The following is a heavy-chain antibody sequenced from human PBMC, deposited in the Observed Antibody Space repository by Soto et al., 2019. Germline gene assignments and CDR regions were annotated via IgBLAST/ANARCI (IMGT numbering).Heavy chain of an antibody. CDR3: AKEVGRSYYGMDV. J-gene: IGHJ6*02. CDR1: GFTFNSYT. V-gene: IGHV3-21*01. D-gene: IGHD1-26*01. CDR2: ITSSGSYI. Sequence: EAQLVESGGGLVKPGGSLRLSCAASGFTFNSYTMNWVHQAPGKGLEWVSSITSSGSYIYYADSVKGRFTISRDNAKNSLYLQMDSLRAEDTAVYYCAKEVGRSYYGMDVWGQGTTVTVSS.